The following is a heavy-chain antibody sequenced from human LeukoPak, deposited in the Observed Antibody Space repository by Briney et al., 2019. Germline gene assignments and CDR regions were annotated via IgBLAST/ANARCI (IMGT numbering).Heavy chain of an antibody. D-gene: IGHD3-9*01. CDR2: ISAYNGNT. V-gene: IGHV1-18*01. J-gene: IGHJ6*03. CDR1: GGTFGNFA. CDR3: ARDEYYDILTGYRSYYYMDV. Sequence: ASVKVSCKASGGTFGNFAISWVRQAPGQGLEWMGWISAYNGNTNYAQKLQGRVTMTTDTSTSTAYMELRSLRSDDTAVYYCARDEYYDILTGYRSYYYMDVWGKGTTVTVSS.